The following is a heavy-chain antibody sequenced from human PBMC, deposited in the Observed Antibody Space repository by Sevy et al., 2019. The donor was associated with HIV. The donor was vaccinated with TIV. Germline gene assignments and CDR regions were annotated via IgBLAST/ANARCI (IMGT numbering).Heavy chain of an antibody. CDR1: GYTFTSYG. D-gene: IGHD6-6*01. V-gene: IGHV1-18*01. CDR3: ARDSSSSYYYYGMDV. CDR2: ISASNGNT. Sequence: ASVKVSCKASGYTFTSYGISWVRQAPGQGLEWMGWISASNGNTNYAQKLQGRVTMTTDTSTSTAYMELRSLRSDDTAVYYCARDSSSSYYYYGMDVWGQGTTVTVSS. J-gene: IGHJ6*02.